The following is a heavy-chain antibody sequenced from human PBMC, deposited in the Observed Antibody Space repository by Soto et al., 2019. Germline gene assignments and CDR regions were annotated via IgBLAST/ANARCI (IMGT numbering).Heavy chain of an antibody. Sequence: GGSLRLSCAASGFTFSDFYMSWIRQAPGKGLEWVSYISSSGTTVYYADSVKGRFTISRDNAKNSLYLQMNSLRAEDTAVYYCARAYHDFWSGSYYHYMDVWGKGTTVTVSS. J-gene: IGHJ6*03. CDR1: GFTFSDFY. V-gene: IGHV3-11*01. CDR2: ISSSGTTV. CDR3: ARAYHDFWSGSYYHYMDV. D-gene: IGHD3-3*01.